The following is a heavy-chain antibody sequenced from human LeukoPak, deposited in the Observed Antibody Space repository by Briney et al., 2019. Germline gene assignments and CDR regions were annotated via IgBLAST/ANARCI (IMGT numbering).Heavy chain of an antibody. Sequence: ASVKVSCKASGYTFTAYHMHWVRQAPGQGFEWMGRINPNSGGTNYPQKFQGRVTMTRDTSISTAYMELSRLRSDDTAVYYCARDLRYCSSTSCPSKDAFDIWGQGTMVTVSS. D-gene: IGHD2-2*01. V-gene: IGHV1-2*06. CDR2: INPNSGGT. J-gene: IGHJ3*02. CDR3: ARDLRYCSSTSCPSKDAFDI. CDR1: GYTFTAYH.